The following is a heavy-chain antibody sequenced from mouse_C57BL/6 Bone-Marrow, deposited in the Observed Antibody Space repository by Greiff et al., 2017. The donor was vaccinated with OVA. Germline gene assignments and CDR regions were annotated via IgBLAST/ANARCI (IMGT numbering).Heavy chain of an antibody. J-gene: IGHJ4*01. Sequence: VQLQQSGPELVKPGASVKISCKASGYTFTDYYLNWVKQSHGKSLEWIGDINPNNGGTSYNQKFKGKATLTVDKSSSTAYMELRSQTSEDTAVYYCASDYYGSSYEAMDYWGQGTSVTVSS. CDR1: GYTFTDYY. CDR2: INPNNGGT. D-gene: IGHD1-1*01. V-gene: IGHV1-26*01. CDR3: ASDYYGSSYEAMDY.